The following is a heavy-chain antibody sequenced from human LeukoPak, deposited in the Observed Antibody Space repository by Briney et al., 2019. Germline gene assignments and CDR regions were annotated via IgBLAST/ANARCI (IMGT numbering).Heavy chain of an antibody. J-gene: IGHJ3*02. CDR2: IYTSGST. CDR3: AFSTRPQTDAFDI. V-gene: IGHV4-4*07. Sequence: PSETLSLTCTVSGGSISSYYWSWIRQPAGKGLEWIGRIYTSGSTNYNPSLKSRVTMSVDTSRNQFSLKLSSVTAADTAVYYCAFSTRPQTDAFDIWGQGTMVTVSS. D-gene: IGHD2-2*01. CDR1: GGSISSYY.